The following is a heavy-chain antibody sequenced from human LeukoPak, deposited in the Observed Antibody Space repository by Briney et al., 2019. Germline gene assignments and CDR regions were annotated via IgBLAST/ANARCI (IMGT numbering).Heavy chain of an antibody. CDR2: INYSGGRT. Sequence: ASVKVSCKASGYTFTSYYIHWVRQAPGQGLEWMGVINYSGGRTTYAQKFQGRVTMTRDTSTSTVYMELSSLRSDDTAVYYCARVNGYGHYDYNAMDVWGQGTTVTVSS. J-gene: IGHJ6*02. CDR1: GYTFTSYY. D-gene: IGHD5-18*01. CDR3: ARVNGYGHYDYNAMDV. V-gene: IGHV1-46*01.